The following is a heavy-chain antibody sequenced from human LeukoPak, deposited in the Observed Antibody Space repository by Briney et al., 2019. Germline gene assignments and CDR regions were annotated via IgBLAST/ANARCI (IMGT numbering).Heavy chain of an antibody. Sequence: SETLSLTCSVSGGSFSSYFWSWVRQPAGKGLEWIGRIYPSGNTNYNPSLKSRVTLSVDTSKTQFSLRLSSVTAADTAVYYCARGDWGSPDYYYMDAWGKGTTVTISS. CDR3: ARGDWGSPDYYYMDA. D-gene: IGHD7-27*01. J-gene: IGHJ6*03. V-gene: IGHV4-4*07. CDR1: GGSFSSYF. CDR2: IYPSGNT.